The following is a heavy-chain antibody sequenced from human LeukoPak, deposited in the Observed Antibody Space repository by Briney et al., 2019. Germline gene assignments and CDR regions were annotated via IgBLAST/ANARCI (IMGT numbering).Heavy chain of an antibody. CDR3: ARDLSRIEDSSWYEVDY. Sequence: PSETLSLTCTVSGGSISSSSYYWGWIRQPPGKGLEWIGSIYYSGSTYYNPSLKSRVTISVDTSKNQFSLKLSSVTAADTAVYYCARDLSRIEDSSWYEVDYWGQGTLVTVSS. CDR2: IYYSGST. J-gene: IGHJ4*02. CDR1: GGSISSSSYY. D-gene: IGHD6-13*01. V-gene: IGHV4-39*07.